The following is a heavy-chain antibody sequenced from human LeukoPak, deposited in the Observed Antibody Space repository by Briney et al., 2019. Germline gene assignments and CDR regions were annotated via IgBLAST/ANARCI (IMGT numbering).Heavy chain of an antibody. CDR1: DVSISSGDSY. D-gene: IGHD4-11*01. CDR2: IYHSGST. Sequence: SETLSLTCSVSDVSISSGDSYWGWIRQPPGKGLEWIGSIYHSGSTYYNPSLKSRVTISVDTSKNQFSLKLSSVTAADTAVYYCARARGNYGLYVGYYYMDVWGKGTTVTVSS. V-gene: IGHV4-39*07. CDR3: ARARGNYGLYVGYYYMDV. J-gene: IGHJ6*03.